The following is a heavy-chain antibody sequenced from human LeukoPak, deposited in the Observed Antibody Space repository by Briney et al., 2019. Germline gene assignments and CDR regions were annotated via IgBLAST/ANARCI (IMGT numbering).Heavy chain of an antibody. CDR2: INPNSGGT. Sequence: ASVKVSCKASGYTFTAYYMHWVRQAPGQGLEWMGWINPNSGGTNYAQKLQGRVTMTRDTSISTAYMELSRLRSDDTAVYYCARVSEFNLAYYYMDVWGKGTTVTVSS. D-gene: IGHD1-14*01. J-gene: IGHJ6*03. V-gene: IGHV1-2*02. CDR1: GYTFTAYY. CDR3: ARVSEFNLAYYYMDV.